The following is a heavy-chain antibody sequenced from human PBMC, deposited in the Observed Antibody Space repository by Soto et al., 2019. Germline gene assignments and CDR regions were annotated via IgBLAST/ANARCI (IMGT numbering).Heavy chain of an antibody. J-gene: IGHJ4*02. CDR1: GGTLNTYN. D-gene: IGHD5-18*01. CDR2: ILPFLGTT. V-gene: IGHV1-69*08. CDR3: ARDVTAMEALYYYDT. Sequence: QLQLVQSGAAVKKPGSSVKVSCKASGGTLNTYNISWVRQAPGQGLEWMGSILPFLGTTNYARKFQGRVTINADQSTSTMELSSLRSEDTAVYFCARDVTAMEALYYYDTWGQGTLVTVSS.